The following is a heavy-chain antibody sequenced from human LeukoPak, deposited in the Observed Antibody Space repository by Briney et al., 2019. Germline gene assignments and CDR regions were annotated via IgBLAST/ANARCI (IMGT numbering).Heavy chain of an antibody. Sequence: GGSLRLSCAASGFTVSSNYMSWVRQAPGKGLEWVSVIYSGGSTYYADSVKGRFTISRDNSKNTLYLQMSSLRAEDTAVYYCAREPAAGKLDYWGQGTLVTVSS. CDR2: IYSGGST. V-gene: IGHV3-53*01. D-gene: IGHD6-13*01. CDR1: GFTVSSNY. CDR3: AREPAAGKLDY. J-gene: IGHJ4*02.